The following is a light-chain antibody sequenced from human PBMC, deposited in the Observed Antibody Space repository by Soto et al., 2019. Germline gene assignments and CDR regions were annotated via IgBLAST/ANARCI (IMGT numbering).Light chain of an antibody. J-gene: IGKJ1*01. V-gene: IGKV3-20*01. CDR2: GAS. CDR1: QSVSSSY. CDR3: QQYGSSPTT. Sequence: EIVLTQSPATLSLSPGERATLSCRASQSVSSSYVAWYQQKPGQPPRFLIYGASTRATGIPDMVSGSGSGTDFTLTISKLEPEDLAVYYCQQYGSSPTTVGQGTKGEIK.